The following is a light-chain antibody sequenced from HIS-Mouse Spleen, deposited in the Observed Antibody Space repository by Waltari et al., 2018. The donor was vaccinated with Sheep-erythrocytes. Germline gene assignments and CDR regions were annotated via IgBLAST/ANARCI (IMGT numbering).Light chain of an antibody. Sequence: QSVLTQPPSVSAAPGQKVTIPCSASSSHIGNTYVTWYQQLPGTAPKLLIYDNNKRPSGIPDRFSGSKSGTSATLGITGLQTGDEADYYCGTWDSSLSAGVFGGGTKLTVL. J-gene: IGLJ2*01. V-gene: IGLV1-51*01. CDR1: SSHIGNTY. CDR3: GTWDSSLSAGV. CDR2: DNN.